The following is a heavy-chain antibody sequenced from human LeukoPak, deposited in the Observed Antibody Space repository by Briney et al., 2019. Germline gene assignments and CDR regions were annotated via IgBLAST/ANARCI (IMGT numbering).Heavy chain of an antibody. V-gene: IGHV1-46*01. CDR2: LKLYDGSI. Sequence: ASVTVSCTASGYSFIRYHIHWVRQAPGQGLEWMGVLKLYDGSISHAQKFQGRVTMTSDTSTSTVYMELSSLRSEDTAVYFCARGGGYSYGYGGYWGQGTLVTVSS. J-gene: IGHJ4*02. CDR1: GYSFIRYH. D-gene: IGHD5-18*01. CDR3: ARGGGYSYGYGGY.